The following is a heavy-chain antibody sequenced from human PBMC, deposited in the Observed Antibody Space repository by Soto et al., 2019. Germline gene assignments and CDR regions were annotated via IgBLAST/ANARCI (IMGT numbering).Heavy chain of an antibody. V-gene: IGHV1-2*04. CDR1: GYTFTVYY. Sequence: ASVKVSCKASGYTFTVYYMHWVRQAPGQGLEWMGWINPNSGGTNYAQKFQGWVTMTRDTSISTAYMELSRLRSDDTAVYYCARDSGSTRGPLHYMHVWGKGTTVTVSS. CDR3: ARDSGSTRGPLHYMHV. D-gene: IGHD5-12*01. CDR2: INPNSGGT. J-gene: IGHJ6*03.